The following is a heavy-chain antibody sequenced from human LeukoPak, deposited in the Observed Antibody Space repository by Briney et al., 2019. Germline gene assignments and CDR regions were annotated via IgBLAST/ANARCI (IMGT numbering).Heavy chain of an antibody. D-gene: IGHD6-19*01. J-gene: IGHJ3*02. CDR2: IRYDGSNK. Sequence: GRSLRLSCAASGFTFSSYGMHWVRQAPGKGLEWVAFIRYDGSNKYYADSVKGRFTISRDNSKNTLYLQMNSLRAEDTAVYYCAKDLNPAGAFDIWGQGTMVTVSS. CDR3: AKDLNPAGAFDI. V-gene: IGHV3-30*02. CDR1: GFTFSSYG.